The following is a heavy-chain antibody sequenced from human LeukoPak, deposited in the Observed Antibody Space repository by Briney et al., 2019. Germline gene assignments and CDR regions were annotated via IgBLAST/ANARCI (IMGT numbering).Heavy chain of an antibody. CDR2: MRFDGNTK. CDR1: GFLVNDYG. J-gene: IGHJ6*02. D-gene: IGHD1-1*01. CDR3: AKDKGNQQLYALDV. V-gene: IGHV3-30*02. Sequence: GGSLRLSCAASGFLVNDYGMHWVRQAPGKGPEWVAAMRFDGNTKYYVDSVKGRFTISRDTSKNSLFLQMNSLRDEDTATYYCAKDKGNQQLYALDVWGQGTTVSVSS.